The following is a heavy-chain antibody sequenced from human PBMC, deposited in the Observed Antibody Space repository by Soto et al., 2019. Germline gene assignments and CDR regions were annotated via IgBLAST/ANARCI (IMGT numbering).Heavy chain of an antibody. Sequence: QVQLVESGGGVVQPGRSLRLSCAASGFTFSSYGMHWVRQAPGKGLEWVAVISYDGSNKYYADSVKGRFTISRDNSXNXLXXQMNSLRAEDTAVYYCAKETYSSGWYDYYYYGMDVWGQGTTVTVSS. CDR1: GFTFSSYG. D-gene: IGHD6-19*01. J-gene: IGHJ6*02. CDR3: AKETYSSGWYDYYYYGMDV. V-gene: IGHV3-30*18. CDR2: ISYDGSNK.